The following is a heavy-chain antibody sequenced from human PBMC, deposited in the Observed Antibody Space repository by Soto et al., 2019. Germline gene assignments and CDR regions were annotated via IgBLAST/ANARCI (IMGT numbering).Heavy chain of an antibody. CDR3: AKDSGEMIGWRYYYYGMDV. CDR2: ISYDGSNK. Sequence: HPGGSLRLCFAASGLTFSSYGVHGVRQAPGNGLEWVAVISYDGSNKYYADSVKGRFTISRDNSKNTRYLQMDSLRAEDTAVYYCAKDSGEMIGWRYYYYGMDVWGQGTTVTVSS. V-gene: IGHV3-30*18. D-gene: IGHD2-21*01. J-gene: IGHJ6*02. CDR1: GLTFSSYG.